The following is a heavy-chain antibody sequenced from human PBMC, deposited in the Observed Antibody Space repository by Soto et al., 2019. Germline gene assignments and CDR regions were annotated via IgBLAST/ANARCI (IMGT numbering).Heavy chain of an antibody. CDR1: SGSISSGDYY. CDR2: IYYSGII. J-gene: IGHJ4*02. CDR3: ARAPFGPNIYFAY. Sequence: PLETLSLTCTVSSGSISSGDYYWTWIRQPPGKGLEWIGYIYYSGIIYYNPSLKSRVTISVDTSKNQFSLRLSSVTAADTAVYYCARAPFGPNIYFAYWGQGTLVTVSS. V-gene: IGHV4-30-4*01. D-gene: IGHD3-3*01.